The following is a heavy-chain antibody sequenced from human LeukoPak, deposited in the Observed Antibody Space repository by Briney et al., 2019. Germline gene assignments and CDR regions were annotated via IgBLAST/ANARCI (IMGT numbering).Heavy chain of an antibody. Sequence: PGGSLRLSCAASGFTFSSYWMHWVRQTPGKGLVWVSRINGDGSSTSYADSVKGRFTISRDNAKNTLYLQMNSLRAEDTAVYYCAKRISHYYDSSGYYYDALEYWGQGTLVTVSS. CDR2: INGDGSST. CDR1: GFTFSSYW. V-gene: IGHV3-74*01. D-gene: IGHD3-22*01. J-gene: IGHJ4*02. CDR3: AKRISHYYDSSGYYYDALEY.